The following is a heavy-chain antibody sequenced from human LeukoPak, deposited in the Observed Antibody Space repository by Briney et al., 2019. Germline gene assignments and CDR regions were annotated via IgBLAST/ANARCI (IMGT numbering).Heavy chain of an antibody. Sequence: SETLSLTCTVSGGSISSSSYYWGWIRQPPGKGLEWIGSIYYSGNTYYNPSLKSRVTISVDTSKNQFSLELSSVTAADTAVYYCARHGCGGDCYGPLYYYYYGMDVWGQGTTVTVSS. D-gene: IGHD2-21*02. V-gene: IGHV4-39*01. CDR1: GGSISSSSYY. J-gene: IGHJ6*02. CDR3: ARHGCGGDCYGPLYYYYYGMDV. CDR2: IYYSGNT.